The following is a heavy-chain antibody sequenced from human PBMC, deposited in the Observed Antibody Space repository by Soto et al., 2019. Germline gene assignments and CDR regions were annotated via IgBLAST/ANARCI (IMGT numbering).Heavy chain of an antibody. CDR2: ISSSSSTI. V-gene: IGHV3-48*02. J-gene: IGHJ3*02. Sequence: GSLRLSCAASGFTFSSYSMNWVRQAPGKGLEWVSYISSSSSTIYYADSVKGRFTISRDNAKNSLYLQMNSLRDEDTAVYYCAREFVVNAISDAFDIWGQGTMVTVSS. CDR1: GFTFSSYS. D-gene: IGHD2-21*01. CDR3: AREFVVNAISDAFDI.